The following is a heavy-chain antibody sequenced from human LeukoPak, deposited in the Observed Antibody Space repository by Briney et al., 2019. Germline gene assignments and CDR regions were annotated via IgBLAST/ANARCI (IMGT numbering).Heavy chain of an antibody. CDR2: INPSGGST. CDR1: GYTFTSYY. D-gene: IGHD6-19*01. Sequence: ASVKVSCKASGYTFTSYYMHWVRQAPRQGLEWMGIINPSGGSTSYAQKFQGRVTMTRDTSTSTVYMELSSLRSEDTAVYYCARGAGWYPPQLSYYGMDVWGQGTTVTVSS. J-gene: IGHJ6*02. V-gene: IGHV1-46*01. CDR3: ARGAGWYPPQLSYYGMDV.